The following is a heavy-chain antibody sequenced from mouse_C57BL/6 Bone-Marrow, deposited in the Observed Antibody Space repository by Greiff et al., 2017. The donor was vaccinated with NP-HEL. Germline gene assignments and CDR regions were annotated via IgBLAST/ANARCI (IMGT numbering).Heavy chain of an antibody. CDR2: IDPSDSYT. V-gene: IGHV1-50*01. J-gene: IGHJ2*01. CDR1: GYTFTSYW. Sequence: VQLQQPGAELVKPGASVKLSCTASGYTFTSYWMQWVKQRPGQGLEWIGEIDPSDSYTNYNQKFKGKATLTVDTSSSTAYMQLSSLTSEDSAVYYCARNGYYWGQGTTLTVSS. CDR3: ARNGYY. D-gene: IGHD2-2*01.